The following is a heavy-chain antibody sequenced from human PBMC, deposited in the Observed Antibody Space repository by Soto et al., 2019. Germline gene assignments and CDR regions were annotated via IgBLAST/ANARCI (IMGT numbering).Heavy chain of an antibody. CDR3: ARVAVPAAIGGGAFDI. CDR2: INPNSGGT. J-gene: IGHJ3*02. Sequence: QVQLVQSGAEVKKPGASVKVSCKASGYTFTGYYMHWVRQAPGQGLEWMGWINPNSGGTNYAQKFQGWVTMTRDTSISTAYMELSRLRSDDTAVYYCARVAVPAAIGGGAFDIWGQGTMVTVSS. CDR1: GYTFTGYY. D-gene: IGHD2-2*01. V-gene: IGHV1-2*04.